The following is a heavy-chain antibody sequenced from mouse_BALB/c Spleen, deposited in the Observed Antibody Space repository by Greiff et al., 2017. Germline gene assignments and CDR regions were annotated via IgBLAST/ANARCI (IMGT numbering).Heavy chain of an antibody. J-gene: IGHJ1*01. CDR2: ISSGGSYT. CDR1: GFTFSSYA. Sequence: EVHLVESGGGLVKPGGSLKLSCAASGFTFSSYAMSWVRQTPEKRLEWVATISSGGSYTYYPDSVKGRFTISRDNAKNTLYLQMSSLRSEDTAMYYCARDYGSSRYFDVWGAGTTVTVSS. D-gene: IGHD1-1*01. V-gene: IGHV5-9-3*01. CDR3: ARDYGSSRYFDV.